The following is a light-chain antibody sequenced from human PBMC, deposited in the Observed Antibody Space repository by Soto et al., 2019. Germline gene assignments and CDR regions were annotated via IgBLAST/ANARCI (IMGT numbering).Light chain of an antibody. CDR3: AAWDDSLNGYV. Sequence: SVLTQPPAGSGNTGKRVNISCSGSRCNIGRNVVNWFQQLPGTAPKLLIYTNNQWASGVPDRFSGSKSGTSASLAISGLQSEDEADYFCAAWDDSLNGYVFGTGTKVTVL. V-gene: IGLV1-44*01. CDR1: RCNIGRNV. CDR2: TNN. J-gene: IGLJ1*01.